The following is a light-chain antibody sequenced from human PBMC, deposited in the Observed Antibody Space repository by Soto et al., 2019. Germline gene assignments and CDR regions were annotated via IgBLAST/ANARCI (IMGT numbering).Light chain of an antibody. CDR1: QSVGSY. Sequence: EIVLTQSPSTLSLSPGERATLSCRASQSVGSYLVWYQQKPGQAPRLLIHGASNRATGIPARFSGSGSGTDFTLTISSLEPEDFAVYYCQQRYQWPLLFGQGTRLEIK. V-gene: IGKV3-11*01. J-gene: IGKJ5*01. CDR2: GAS. CDR3: QQRYQWPLL.